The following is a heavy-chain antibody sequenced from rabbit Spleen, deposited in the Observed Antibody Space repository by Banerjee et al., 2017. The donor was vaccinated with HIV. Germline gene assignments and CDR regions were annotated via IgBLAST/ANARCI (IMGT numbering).Heavy chain of an antibody. CDR2: IYPGFGIR. D-gene: IGHD1-1*01. CDR1: GIDFSSYG. V-gene: IGHV1S47*01. J-gene: IGHJ4*01. Sequence: ELVESGGGLVQPGESLKLSCKASGIDFSSYGISWVRQAPGKGPEWIAYIYPGFGIRNYANSVKGRFTISSYNAQNTVFLQMTSLTASDTATYFCVRGGASSNGYPNVWGPGTLVTVS. CDR3: VRGGASSNGYPNV.